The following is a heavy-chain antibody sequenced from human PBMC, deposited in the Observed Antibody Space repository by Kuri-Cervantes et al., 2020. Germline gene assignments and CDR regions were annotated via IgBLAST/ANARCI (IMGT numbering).Heavy chain of an antibody. V-gene: IGHV3-23*01. CDR2: ISDSGGST. CDR1: GFTFSSYA. D-gene: IGHD6-13*01. Sequence: GGSLRLSCAAFGFTFSSYAMSWVRQAPGKGLEWVSGISDSGGSTYYADSVKGRFTISRDNSKNTLYLQMNSLRAEDTAVYYCAKDGFIIAGAPSGRGQGTLVTVSS. CDR3: AKDGFIIAGAPSG. J-gene: IGHJ4*02.